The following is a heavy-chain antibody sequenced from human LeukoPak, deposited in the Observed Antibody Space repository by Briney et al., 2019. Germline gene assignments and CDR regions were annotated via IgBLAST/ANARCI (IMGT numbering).Heavy chain of an antibody. CDR1: GFTFSSYG. D-gene: IGHD6-13*01. V-gene: IGHV3-33*01. J-gene: IGHJ4*02. CDR2: IWYDESNK. Sequence: PGRSLRLSCAASGFTFSSYGMHWVRQAPGKGLEWVAVIWYDESNKYYADSVKGRFTISRDNSKNTLYLQVNSLRAEDTAVYYCARDVENGIAAAGAQGYWGQGTLVTVSS. CDR3: ARDVENGIAAAGAQGY.